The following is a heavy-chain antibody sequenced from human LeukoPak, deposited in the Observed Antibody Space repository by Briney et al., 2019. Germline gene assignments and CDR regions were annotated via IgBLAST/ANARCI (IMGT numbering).Heavy chain of an antibody. CDR3: ARGGITYYYDSSGYPTISSFDI. D-gene: IGHD3-22*01. Sequence: SETLSLTCTVSGGSISSYYWSWIRQPPGKGLEWIGYIYYSGSTNYNPSLKSRVTISVDTSKNQFSLKLSSVTAADTAVYYCARGGITYYYDSSGYPTISSFDIWGQGTMVTVSS. J-gene: IGHJ3*02. V-gene: IGHV4-59*01. CDR2: IYYSGST. CDR1: GGSISSYY.